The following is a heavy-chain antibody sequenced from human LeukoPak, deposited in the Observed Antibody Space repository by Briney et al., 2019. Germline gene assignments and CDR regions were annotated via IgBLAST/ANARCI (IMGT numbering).Heavy chain of an antibody. CDR3: ARDRRIAVAGQFYYYGMDV. D-gene: IGHD6-19*01. Sequence: SETLSLTCTVSGGSVSSGSYYWSWIRQPPGKGLEWIGYIYYSGSTNYNPSLKSRVTISVDTSKNQSSLKLSSVTAADTAVYYCARDRRIAVAGQFYYYGMDVWGKGTTVTVSS. J-gene: IGHJ6*04. CDR1: GGSVSSGSYY. CDR2: IYYSGST. V-gene: IGHV4-61*01.